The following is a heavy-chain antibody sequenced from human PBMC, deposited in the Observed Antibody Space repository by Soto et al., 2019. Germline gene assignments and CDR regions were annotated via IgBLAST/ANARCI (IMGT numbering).Heavy chain of an antibody. V-gene: IGHV3-30-3*01. Sequence: PGGSLRPSCAAPGFTFSSYPMYWVRQAPGKGLEWVAVISYDGSNKYYADSVKGRFTISRDNSKNTLYLQMNSLRAEDTAAYYCATDVVRTYYNYGMDVWGQGTTVTVSS. J-gene: IGHJ6*02. D-gene: IGHD2-15*01. CDR3: ATDVVRTYYNYGMDV. CDR2: ISYDGSNK. CDR1: GFTFSSYP.